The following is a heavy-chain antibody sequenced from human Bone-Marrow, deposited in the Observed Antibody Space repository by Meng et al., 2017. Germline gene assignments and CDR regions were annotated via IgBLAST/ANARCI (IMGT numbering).Heavy chain of an antibody. V-gene: IGHV2-5*02. Sequence: GARRDKPHQHLKCTCTSSGFALCTIVVGVGWIRQPPGKALEWLALIYWDDDKRYSPSLKSRLTITKDTSKNQVVLTMTNMDPVDTATYYCAHSSMVRGVPFDYWGQGTLVTVSS. CDR3: AHSSMVRGVPFDY. D-gene: IGHD3-10*01. J-gene: IGHJ4*02. CDR2: IYWDDDK. CDR1: GFALCTIVVG.